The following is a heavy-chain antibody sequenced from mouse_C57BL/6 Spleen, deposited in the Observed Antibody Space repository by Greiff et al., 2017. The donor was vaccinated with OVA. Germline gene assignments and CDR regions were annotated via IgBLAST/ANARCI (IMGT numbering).Heavy chain of an antibody. Sequence: VQLKESGPELVKPGASVKIPCKASGYTFTDYNMDWVKQSHGKSLEWIGDINPNNGGTIYNQKFKGKATLTVDKSSSTAYMELHSLTSEDTAVYYCAKSSYSYGEGYFDVWGTGTTVTVSS. CDR3: AKSSYSYGEGYFDV. CDR1: GYTFTDYN. CDR2: INPNNGGT. D-gene: IGHD2-12*01. J-gene: IGHJ1*03. V-gene: IGHV1-18*01.